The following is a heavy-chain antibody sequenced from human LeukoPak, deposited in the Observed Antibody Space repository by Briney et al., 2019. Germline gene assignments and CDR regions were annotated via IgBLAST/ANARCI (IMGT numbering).Heavy chain of an antibody. CDR3: ARDGNYGLDY. CDR2: IYYSGST. Sequence: SETLSLTCTVSGDSITSGRYYWSWIRQPPGKGLEWIGYIYYSGSTNYNPSLKSRVTISVDTSKNQFSLKLSSVTAADTAVYYCARDGNYGLDYWGQGTLVTVSS. J-gene: IGHJ4*02. V-gene: IGHV4-61*01. D-gene: IGHD3-10*01. CDR1: GDSITSGRYY.